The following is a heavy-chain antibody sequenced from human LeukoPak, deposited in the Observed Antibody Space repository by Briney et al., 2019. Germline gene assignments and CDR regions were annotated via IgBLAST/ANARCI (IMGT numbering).Heavy chain of an antibody. V-gene: IGHV4-39*07. CDR2: IYYSGST. Sequence: PSETLSLTCTVSGGSISSSSYYWGWIRQPPGKGLEWIGSIYYSGSTYYNPSLKSRVTISVDTSKNQFSLKLSSVTAADTAVYYCARVQAPYNWNDGPIAFDIWGQGTMVTVSS. CDR1: GGSISSSSYY. CDR3: ARVQAPYNWNDGPIAFDI. D-gene: IGHD1-1*01. J-gene: IGHJ3*02.